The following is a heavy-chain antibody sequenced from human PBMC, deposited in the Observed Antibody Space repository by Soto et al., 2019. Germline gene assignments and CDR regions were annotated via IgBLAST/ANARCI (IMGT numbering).Heavy chain of an antibody. D-gene: IGHD6-19*01. Sequence: ASVKVSCKTSGYTFTYYYIHWVRQAPGQGLEWIGVINPNTGNTKYAQQFQGRVTMTRDTSTDTAYLELGSLESDDTAAYYCARSPYSSGFYSPIDYWGRGTLVTVSS. V-gene: IGHV1-46*01. J-gene: IGHJ4*02. CDR2: INPNTGNT. CDR3: ARSPYSSGFYSPIDY. CDR1: GYTFTYYY.